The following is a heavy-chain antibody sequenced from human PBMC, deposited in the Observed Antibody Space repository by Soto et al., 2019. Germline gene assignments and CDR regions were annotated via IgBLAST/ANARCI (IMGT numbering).Heavy chain of an antibody. Sequence: PGGSLRLSCATSGFTFDSFTMNWVRQAPGNGLEWVSSISSSSSYIYYADSVKGRFTISRDNAKNSLYLQMNSLRAEDTAVYYCARWASKRAPFDPWRQGTLVTVSS. CDR2: ISSSSSYI. CDR3: ARWASKRAPFDP. V-gene: IGHV3-21*01. J-gene: IGHJ5*02. CDR1: GFTFDSFT.